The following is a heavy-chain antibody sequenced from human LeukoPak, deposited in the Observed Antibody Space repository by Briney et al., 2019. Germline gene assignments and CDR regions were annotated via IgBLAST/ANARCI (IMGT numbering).Heavy chain of an antibody. J-gene: IGHJ4*02. CDR2: IYSGGST. Sequence: SEILSLTCTVPGGSISSYYWSWIRQPPGKGLEWIGYIYSGGSTNYNPSLKSRVTISVDTSKNQFSLKLNSVTAADAAVYYCAREGRDGHNPFDFWGQGTLVTVSS. CDR1: GGSISSYY. V-gene: IGHV4-59*01. CDR3: AREGRDGHNPFDF. D-gene: IGHD5-24*01.